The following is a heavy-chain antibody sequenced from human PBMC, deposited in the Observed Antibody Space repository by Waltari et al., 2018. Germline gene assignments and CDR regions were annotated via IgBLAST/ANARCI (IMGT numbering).Heavy chain of an antibody. CDR1: GDSVYSNSAA. CDR2: TYYMSKWYN. Sequence: QVQLQQSGPGLVKPSQTLSLTCAISGDSVYSNSAAWNWIRQSPSRGLEWLGRTYYMSKWYNDYAVSVKSRITINPDTSKNQFSLQLNSVTPEDTAVYYCARDHVDYYDSSGYYYWFDPWGQGTLVTVSS. D-gene: IGHD3-22*01. V-gene: IGHV6-1*01. J-gene: IGHJ5*02. CDR3: ARDHVDYYDSSGYYYWFDP.